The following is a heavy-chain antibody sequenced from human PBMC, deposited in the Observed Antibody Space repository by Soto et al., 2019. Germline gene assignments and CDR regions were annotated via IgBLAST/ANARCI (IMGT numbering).Heavy chain of an antibody. V-gene: IGHV1-8*01. CDR3: ARSLEPFPIVGVVPSHSTDY. D-gene: IGHD3-3*01. Sequence: QVQLVQSGAEGKKPGASVKVSCKASGYTFTSYDINWARQATGQGLAWMGWMNPNSGNTGYAQKFQGRVTMTRNTSISKAYMELRSLRSEDTAVYYCARSLEPFPIVGVVPSHSTDYLGQGTLVSVSS. CDR1: GYTFTSYD. CDR2: MNPNSGNT. J-gene: IGHJ4*02.